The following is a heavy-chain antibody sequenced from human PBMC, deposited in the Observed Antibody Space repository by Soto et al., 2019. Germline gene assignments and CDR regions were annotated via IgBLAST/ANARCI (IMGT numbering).Heavy chain of an antibody. J-gene: IGHJ5*02. D-gene: IGHD3-22*01. Sequence: QVQLVQSGAEVKKPGASVKVSCKASGYTFTSYAMHWVRQAPGQRLEWMGWINAGNGNTKYSQKFQGRVTITRDTSASTAYMELSSLRSEDTAVYYCASFPVPHSSGYYPIPWGQGTLVTVSS. CDR1: GYTFTSYA. V-gene: IGHV1-3*01. CDR3: ASFPVPHSSGYYPIP. CDR2: INAGNGNT.